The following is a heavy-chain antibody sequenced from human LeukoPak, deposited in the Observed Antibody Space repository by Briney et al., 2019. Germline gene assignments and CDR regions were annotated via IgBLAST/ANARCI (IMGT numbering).Heavy chain of an antibody. CDR3: AKDWSSSWSLDY. Sequence: GGSLRLSCAASGFTFRRNGMHWVRQAPGKGLEGGAVISYDGSNKYYADSVKGRFTISRDNSKNTLYLQMNSLRDEDTAVYYCAKDWSSSWSLDYWGQGTLVTVSS. CDR2: ISYDGSNK. CDR1: GFTFRRNG. D-gene: IGHD6-13*01. J-gene: IGHJ4*02. V-gene: IGHV3-30*18.